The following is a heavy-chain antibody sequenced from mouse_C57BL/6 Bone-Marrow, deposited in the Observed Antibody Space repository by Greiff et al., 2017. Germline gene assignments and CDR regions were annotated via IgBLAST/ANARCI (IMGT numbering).Heavy chain of an antibody. CDR1: GYTFTGYW. D-gene: IGHD2-4*01. V-gene: IGHV1-9*01. CDR3: ARESIGYDYEGWFAY. CDR2: ILPGSGST. Sequence: VKLVESGAELMKPGASVKLSCKATGYTFTGYWIEWVKQRPGHGLEWIGAILPGSGSTNYNEKFKGKATFTADTSSNTAYMQLSSLTTEDSAIYYCARESIGYDYEGWFAYWGQGTLVTVSA. J-gene: IGHJ3*01.